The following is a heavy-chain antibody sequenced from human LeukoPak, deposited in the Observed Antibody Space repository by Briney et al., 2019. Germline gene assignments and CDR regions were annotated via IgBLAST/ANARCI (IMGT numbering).Heavy chain of an antibody. V-gene: IGHV3-30-3*01. D-gene: IGHD3-10*01. J-gene: IGHJ4*02. CDR1: GFTFSSYA. CDR3: ARGPGSYPDY. CDR2: ISYDGSNK. Sequence: GRSLRLSCAASGFTFSSYAMHWVRQAPGKGLEWVAVISYDGSNKYYADSVKGRFTISRDNSKNTLYLQMNSLRAEDTAVYYCARGPGSYPDYWGQGTLVTVSS.